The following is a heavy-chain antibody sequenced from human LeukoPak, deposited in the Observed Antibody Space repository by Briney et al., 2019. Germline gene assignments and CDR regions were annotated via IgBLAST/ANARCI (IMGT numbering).Heavy chain of an antibody. CDR1: GFTFSSYA. CDR2: ISESGDKT. V-gene: IGHV3-23*01. CDR3: AKQWVDC. Sequence: GGSPRLSCAASGFTFSSYAMNWVRQAPGKGLEWVSAISESGDKTHYADSVKGRFTISRDNSQNTLYLQMNSLRAEDTALYYCAKQWVDCWGQGTLVTVSS. J-gene: IGHJ4*02. D-gene: IGHD1-26*01.